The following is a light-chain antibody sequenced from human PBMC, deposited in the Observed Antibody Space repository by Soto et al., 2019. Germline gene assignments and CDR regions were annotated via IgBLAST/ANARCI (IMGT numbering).Light chain of an antibody. J-gene: IGKJ2*01. Sequence: EIVLTQSPATLSLSPGQRATLSGRASQSVSSYLAWYQQKPGQAPRLLIYDASNRATDIPAKFSGSGSGTDFTLTISSLAPEDFAVYSCQQRSSWPYTFGEGTKLDFK. V-gene: IGKV3-11*01. CDR3: QQRSSWPYT. CDR2: DAS. CDR1: QSVSSY.